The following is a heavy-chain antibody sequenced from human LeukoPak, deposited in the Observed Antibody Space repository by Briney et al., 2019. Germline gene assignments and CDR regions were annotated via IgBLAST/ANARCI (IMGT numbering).Heavy chain of an antibody. Sequence: AGGSLRLSCAASGFTFSSYDMHWVRHATGKGLEWVSGIGTSGDTYYQASVKGRFTNSRENAKNSLYLQMNSLRGGDTAVYYCARSSGALGNAFDVWGQGTMVTVSS. CDR2: IGTSGDT. V-gene: IGHV3-13*01. CDR1: GFTFSSYD. D-gene: IGHD7-27*01. J-gene: IGHJ3*01. CDR3: ARSSGALGNAFDV.